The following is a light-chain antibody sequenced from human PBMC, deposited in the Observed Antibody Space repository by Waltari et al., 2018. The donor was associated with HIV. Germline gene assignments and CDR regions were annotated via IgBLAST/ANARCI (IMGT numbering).Light chain of an antibody. CDR1: SSNIGAAYD. CDR3: QSYDRSLSASVV. CDR2: GNK. J-gene: IGLJ2*01. V-gene: IGLV1-40*01. Sequence: QSVLTQPPSVSGAPGPRVTISCTGGSSNIGAAYDVHCYQQIPGTAPKLLISGNKNRPSGVPDRFSASKSGTSASLAITGLQAEDEADYFCQSYDRSLSASVVFGGGTKLTVL.